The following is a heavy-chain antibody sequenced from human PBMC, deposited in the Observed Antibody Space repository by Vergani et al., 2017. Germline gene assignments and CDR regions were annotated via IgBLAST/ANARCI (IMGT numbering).Heavy chain of an antibody. V-gene: IGHV4-34*01. Sequence: QVQLQQWGAGLLKPSETLSLTCAVYGGSFSGYYWSWIRQPPGKGLEWIGEIIPSGSTNYNPSLKSRVTISVDTSKNPFSLKLSSVTAADTAVYYCARGRRSYRGRVDAFDIWGQGTMVTVSS. CDR3: ARGRRSYRGRVDAFDI. CDR1: GGSFSGYY. D-gene: IGHD3-16*02. CDR2: IIPSGST. J-gene: IGHJ3*02.